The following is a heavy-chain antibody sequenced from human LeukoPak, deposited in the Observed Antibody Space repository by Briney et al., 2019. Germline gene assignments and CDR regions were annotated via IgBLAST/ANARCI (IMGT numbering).Heavy chain of an antibody. D-gene: IGHD4-11*01. J-gene: IGHJ6*02. CDR2: INHSGGT. CDR1: GGSISSYY. V-gene: IGHV4-34*01. Sequence: SETLSLTCTVSGGSISSYYWSWIRQPPGKGLEWIGEINHSGGTNYNPSLKSRVTISIDTSKNQFSLKVTSVTAADTAVYYCARDPPAIRNYQKIHHGMDVWGQGTTVTVSS. CDR3: ARDPPAIRNYQKIHHGMDV.